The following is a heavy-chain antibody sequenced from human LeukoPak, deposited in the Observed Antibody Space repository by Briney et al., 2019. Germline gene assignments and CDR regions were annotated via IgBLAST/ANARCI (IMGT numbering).Heavy chain of an antibody. CDR3: ARIPYHCSGCSCYSFFDF. CDR1: GISLSTSGVR. J-gene: IGHJ4*02. D-gene: IGHD2-15*01. Sequence: GPTMLYCTQTRLLFCTFSGISLSTSGVRVIGIRQPTGSSIEYIACVDWEEGRFYITSLKTRHTISQHTYKKRADPTMTNMDPVDTATYYCARIPYHCSGCSCYSFFDFWGQRTLVTVSS. CDR2: VDWEEGR. V-gene: IGHV2-70*04.